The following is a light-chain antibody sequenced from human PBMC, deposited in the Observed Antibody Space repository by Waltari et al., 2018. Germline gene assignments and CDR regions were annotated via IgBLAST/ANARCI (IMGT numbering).Light chain of an antibody. CDR2: LNNHGSH. J-gene: IGLJ3*02. Sequence: QLVLTQAPSASASLGASVTLTCPLPSGHRNSVIACHHHQPEKGPRYLIRLNNHGSHRKGDGIPDRFSGSRSGAECYLTISSLQSEDEADYYCQTWGTGVVVFGGGTKLTVL. V-gene: IGLV4-69*01. CDR3: QTWGTGVVV. CDR1: SGHRNSV.